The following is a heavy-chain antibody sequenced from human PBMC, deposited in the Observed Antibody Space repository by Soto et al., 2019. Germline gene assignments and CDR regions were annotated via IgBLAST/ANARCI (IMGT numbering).Heavy chain of an antibody. CDR3: ARTRYVWGSYDYYYGMDV. Sequence: QVQLVESGGGVVQPGRSLRLSCAASGFTFSSYGMHWVRQAPGKGLEWVAVIWYDGSNKYYADSGKGRFTISRDNSKNTLYLQMNSLRAEDTAVYYCARTRYVWGSYDYYYGMDVWGQGTTVTVSS. CDR1: GFTFSSYG. J-gene: IGHJ6*02. V-gene: IGHV3-33*01. CDR2: IWYDGSNK. D-gene: IGHD3-16*01.